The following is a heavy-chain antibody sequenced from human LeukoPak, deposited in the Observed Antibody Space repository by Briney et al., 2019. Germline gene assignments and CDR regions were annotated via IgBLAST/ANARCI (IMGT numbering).Heavy chain of an antibody. D-gene: IGHD6-13*01. J-gene: IGHJ4*02. CDR1: GGSISSSSYY. CDR3: ARLGPGTVDY. Sequence: SETLSLTCTVSGGSISSSSYYWGWIRQPPGKGLEWIGSIYYSGSTYYNPSLKSRVTISVDTSKNQLSLKLSSVTAADTAVYYCARLGPGTVDYWGQGTLVTVSS. V-gene: IGHV4-39*01. CDR2: IYYSGST.